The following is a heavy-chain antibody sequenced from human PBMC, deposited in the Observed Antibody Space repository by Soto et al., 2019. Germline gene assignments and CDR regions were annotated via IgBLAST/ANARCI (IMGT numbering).Heavy chain of an antibody. D-gene: IGHD3-10*01. V-gene: IGHV3-48*01. J-gene: IGHJ3*02. CDR3: ARGSGPGRSAFDM. Sequence: PGGSLRLSCAASGFTFSSYSMNWVRQAPGKGLECISYISSSSSSIYYADSVKGRFTISRDNAKNSLYLQMNSLRAEDTAVYYCARGSGPGRSAFDMWGQGTMVTVS. CDR2: ISSSSSSI. CDR1: GFTFSSYS.